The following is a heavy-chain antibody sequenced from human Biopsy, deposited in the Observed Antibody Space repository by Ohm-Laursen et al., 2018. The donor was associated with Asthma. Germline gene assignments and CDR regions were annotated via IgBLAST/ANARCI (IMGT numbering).Heavy chain of an antibody. Sequence: SLRLSCSASRFTYEMHWVRQAPGKGLEWVAVISYDGSSIYYADSVKGRFTISRDNSKNTLSLQMNSLTAEDTAVYYCARHWDWGSFFDYWGQGTPVTVSS. CDR3: ARHWDWGSFFDY. CDR1: RFTYE. CDR2: ISYDGSSI. D-gene: IGHD7-27*01. J-gene: IGHJ4*02. V-gene: IGHV3-30-3*01.